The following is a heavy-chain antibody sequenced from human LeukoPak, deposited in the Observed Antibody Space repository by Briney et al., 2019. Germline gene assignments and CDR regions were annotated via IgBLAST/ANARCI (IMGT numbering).Heavy chain of an antibody. CDR3: ARDAESSGWYGV. CDR2: IYTSGST. J-gene: IGHJ4*02. D-gene: IGHD6-19*01. Sequence: PSETLSLTCTVSGGSISSYYWSWIRQPAGNGLEWIGRIYTSGSTNYNPSLKSRVTISVDKSKNQFSLKLSSVTAADTAVYYCARDAESSGWYGVWGQGTLVTVSS. CDR1: GGSISSYY. V-gene: IGHV4-4*07.